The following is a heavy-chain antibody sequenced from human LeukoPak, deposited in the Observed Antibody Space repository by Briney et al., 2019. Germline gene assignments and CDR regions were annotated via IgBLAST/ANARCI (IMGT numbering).Heavy chain of an antibody. CDR2: IYYSGST. J-gene: IGHJ5*02. Sequence: KPSETLSLTCTVSGDSISSYYWSWIRQPPGKGLEWIGYIYYSGSTNYNPSLKSRVTISVDTSKNQFSLKLSSVTAADTAVYYCARKSNIVVVPAAGPPNWFDPWGQGTLVTVSS. CDR1: GDSISSYY. CDR3: ARKSNIVVVPAAGPPNWFDP. V-gene: IGHV4-59*12. D-gene: IGHD2-2*01.